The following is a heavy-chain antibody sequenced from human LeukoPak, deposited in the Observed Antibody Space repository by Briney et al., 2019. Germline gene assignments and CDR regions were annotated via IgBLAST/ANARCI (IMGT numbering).Heavy chain of an antibody. D-gene: IGHD5-24*01. V-gene: IGHV4-59*01. J-gene: IGHJ4*02. CDR1: GGSISSYY. CDR2: IYYSGST. Sequence: SETLSLTCTVSGGSISSYYWSWIRQHPGKGLEWIGYIYYSGSTNYNPSLKSRVTISVDTSKNQFSLKLSSVTAADTAVYYCARVSKMATITPLFDYWGQGTLVTVSS. CDR3: ARVSKMATITPLFDY.